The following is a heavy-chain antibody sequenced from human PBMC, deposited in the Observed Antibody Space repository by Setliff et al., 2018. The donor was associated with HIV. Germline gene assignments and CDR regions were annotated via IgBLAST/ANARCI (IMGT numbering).Heavy chain of an antibody. CDR1: GYTFTSYY. D-gene: IGHD5-18*01. Sequence: ASVKVSCKASGYTFTSYYMHWVRQAPGQGLEWMGIINPSGGRASYAQKFQGRVTMTRDTSTSTVYMELSSLRSEDTAVYYCARRGGYSYATDAFDIWGQGTMVTVSS. CDR3: ARRGGYSYATDAFDI. V-gene: IGHV1-46*01. J-gene: IGHJ3*02. CDR2: INPSGGRA.